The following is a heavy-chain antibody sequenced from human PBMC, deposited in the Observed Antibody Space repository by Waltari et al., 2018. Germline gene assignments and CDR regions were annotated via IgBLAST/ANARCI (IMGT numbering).Heavy chain of an antibody. CDR1: GLSFSRSW. V-gene: IGHV3-7*01. CDR3: ARVAPYDILPPGRYFDY. J-gene: IGHJ4*02. CDR2: IKQDGGEK. Sequence: EVQLVESGGGLVQPGGSLRLSCGASGLSFSRSWMSWVRQAPGKGLWGVAKIKQDGGEKYYVDAVKGRFIIYRDNAQESLYREMSNLRAEDTAVYYCARVAPYDILPPGRYFDYWGQGTLVTVSS. D-gene: IGHD3-9*01.